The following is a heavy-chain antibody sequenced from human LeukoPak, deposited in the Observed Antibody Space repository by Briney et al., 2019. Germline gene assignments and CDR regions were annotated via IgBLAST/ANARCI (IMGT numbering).Heavy chain of an antibody. J-gene: IGHJ4*02. CDR1: GGSFSGYF. CDR2: INHGGST. D-gene: IGHD6-13*01. Sequence: SETLSLTCAVFGGSFSGYFWSWIRQPPGKGLEWIGEINHGGSTSYSPSLKSRVTISLDTSKNQFSLKLSSVTAADTAVYYCARSRIAASAPPDYWGQGALVTVSS. CDR3: ARSRIAASAPPDY. V-gene: IGHV4-34*01.